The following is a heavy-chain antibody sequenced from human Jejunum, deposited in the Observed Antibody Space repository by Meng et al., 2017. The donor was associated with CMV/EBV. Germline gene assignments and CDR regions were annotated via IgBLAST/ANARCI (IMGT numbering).Heavy chain of an antibody. J-gene: IGHJ4*02. CDR3: ATGLGEDTFYTGDY. CDR1: GISVRSTY. V-gene: IGHV3-53*01. Sequence: GISVRSTYISWVRQAPGKGLEWVSVTYSGGSTYSADVLRGRFNGTRDNSRNTVYLQMNSLRPEDTAVYYCATGLGEDTFYTGDYWGQGTLVTVSS. CDR2: TYSGGST. D-gene: IGHD3-10*01.